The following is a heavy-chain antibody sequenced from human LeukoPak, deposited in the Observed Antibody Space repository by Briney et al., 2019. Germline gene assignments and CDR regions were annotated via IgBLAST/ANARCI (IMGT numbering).Heavy chain of an antibody. CDR2: IYYSGNT. J-gene: IGHJ4*02. CDR3: ARARLVGYDILTGYYSFDY. CDR1: GGSISTYS. Sequence: PSETLSLTCPVSGGSISTYSWSWIRQPPGKGLEWIGYIYYSGNTNYNPSLKSRVTISVDTSKNQFSLKLSSVTAADTAVYYCARARLVGYDILTGYYSFDYWGQGTLVTVSS. D-gene: IGHD3-9*01. V-gene: IGHV4-59*01.